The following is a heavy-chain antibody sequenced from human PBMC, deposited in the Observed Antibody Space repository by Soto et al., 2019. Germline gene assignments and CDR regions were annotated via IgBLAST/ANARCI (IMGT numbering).Heavy chain of an antibody. CDR2: ISYDGSNK. V-gene: IGHV3-30-3*01. D-gene: IGHD3-9*01. Sequence: GGSLRLSCAASGFTFSSYAMHWVRQAPGKGLEWVAVISYDGSNKYYADSVKGRFTISRDNSKNTLYLQMNSLRAEDTAVYYCARDLGYYDILTGYSGNWFDPWGQGTLVTVSS. CDR3: ARDLGYYDILTGYSGNWFDP. J-gene: IGHJ5*02. CDR1: GFTFSSYA.